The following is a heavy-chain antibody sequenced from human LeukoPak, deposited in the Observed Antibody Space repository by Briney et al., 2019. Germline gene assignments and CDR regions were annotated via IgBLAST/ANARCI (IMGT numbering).Heavy chain of an antibody. D-gene: IGHD3-22*01. J-gene: IGHJ4*02. Sequence: GGSLRLSCAASGFTFSSYAMSWVRQAPGKGLEWVSAISGSGGSTYYADSVKGRFTISRDNSKNTLYLQMNSLRAEDTAVYYCARGPPHYYDSSDDYWGQGTLVTVSS. CDR2: ISGSGGST. CDR1: GFTFSSYA. CDR3: ARGPPHYYDSSDDY. V-gene: IGHV3-23*01.